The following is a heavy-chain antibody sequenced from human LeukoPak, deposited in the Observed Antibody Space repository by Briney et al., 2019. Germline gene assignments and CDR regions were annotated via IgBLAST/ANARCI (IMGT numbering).Heavy chain of an antibody. CDR1: GFTFSSYW. J-gene: IGHJ4*02. Sequence: PGGSLRLSCAASGFTFSSYWIHWVRQAPGKGLVWLSRMNSDGSTTNYADSVKGRFTISRDNARNTLYLQMNGLRVEDTAMYFCARDYDYFWGGYRYPFDYWGQGTLVTVSS. V-gene: IGHV3-74*01. D-gene: IGHD3-16*02. CDR3: ARDYDYFWGGYRYPFDY. CDR2: MNSDGSTT.